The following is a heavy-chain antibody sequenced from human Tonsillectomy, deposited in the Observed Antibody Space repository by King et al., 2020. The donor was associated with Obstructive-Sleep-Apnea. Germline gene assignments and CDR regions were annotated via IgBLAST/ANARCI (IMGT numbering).Heavy chain of an antibody. CDR1: GFTFSDVW. V-gene: IGHV3-15*01. CDR3: TTAGGGPTRNY. CDR2: IKSKNDGGAT. Sequence: VQLVESGGGLVKPGGALRLSCAASGFTFSDVWMNLVRQTPGRGLGWVGRIKSKNDGGATDYAAPVQGRFNNSSDDSKNTLFLQMNSLKTEDTAVYYCTTAGGGPTRNYRGQGTLVTVSS. D-gene: IGHD2-15*01. J-gene: IGHJ4*02.